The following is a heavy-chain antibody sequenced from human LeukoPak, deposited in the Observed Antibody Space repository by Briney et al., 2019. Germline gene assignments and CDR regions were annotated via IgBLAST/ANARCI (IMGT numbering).Heavy chain of an antibody. V-gene: IGHV1-18*01. J-gene: IGHJ4*02. CDR3: ARDLTSGDY. CDR1: GYTFTSYG. D-gene: IGHD3-16*01. Sequence: ALVKVSCKASGYTFTSYGISWVRQRPGQGLEYMGWISAYSGDTNYAQKYQDRVTITRDTSTSTVYMEVRSLRSDDTAVYYCARDLTSGDYWGQGTLVTVSS. CDR2: ISAYSGDT.